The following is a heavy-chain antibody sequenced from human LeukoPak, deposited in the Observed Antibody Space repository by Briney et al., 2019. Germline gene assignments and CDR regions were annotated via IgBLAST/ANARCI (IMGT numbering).Heavy chain of an antibody. CDR3: ASTEIVRGYSYGYRPYYFDY. CDR2: INHSGST. Sequence: PSETLSLTCAVYGGSFSGYYWSWIRQPPGKGLEWIGEINHSGSTNYNPSLKGRVTISVDTSKNQFSLKLSSVTAADTAVYYCASTEIVRGYSYGYRPYYFDYWGQGTLVTVSS. V-gene: IGHV4-34*01. CDR1: GGSFSGYY. J-gene: IGHJ4*02. D-gene: IGHD5-18*01.